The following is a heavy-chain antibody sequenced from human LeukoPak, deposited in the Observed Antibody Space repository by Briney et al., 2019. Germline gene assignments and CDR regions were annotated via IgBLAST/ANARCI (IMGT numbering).Heavy chain of an antibody. CDR3: GKDRGPNVGIANNWFDP. J-gene: IGHJ5*02. Sequence: GGSVTLSCAASGFTLRIYAMSWVRQAPGKGPEWAAAIGDGGASTYYADSVRGRLTLSRDNSKSTLYLQMNSLRAAGTPIYLCGKDRGPNVGIANNWFDPWGEGAPVTVSS. CDR2: IGDGGAST. V-gene: IGHV3-23*01. D-gene: IGHD1-1*01. CDR1: GFTLRIYA.